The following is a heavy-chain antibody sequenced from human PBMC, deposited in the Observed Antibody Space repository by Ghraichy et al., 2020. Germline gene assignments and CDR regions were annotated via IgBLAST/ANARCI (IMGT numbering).Heavy chain of an antibody. CDR3: ARDKMGNNWFDP. D-gene: IGHD5-24*01. Sequence: GESLNISCAASGFNVSSNYMSWVRQAPGKGLEWVSAIYSGGSTYYADSVKGRFTISRDNSKNTVYLQMNSLRAEDTAVYYCARDKMGNNWFDPWGQGTLVTVSS. J-gene: IGHJ5*02. CDR2: IYSGGST. CDR1: GFNVSSNY. V-gene: IGHV3-66*01.